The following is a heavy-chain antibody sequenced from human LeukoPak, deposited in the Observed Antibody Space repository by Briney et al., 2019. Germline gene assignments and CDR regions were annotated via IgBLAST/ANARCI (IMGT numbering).Heavy chain of an antibody. V-gene: IGHV3-30*04. CDR2: ISYNGNIK. J-gene: IGHJ6*02. Sequence: QSGGSLRLSCAASGFTFSSYAMHWVRQAPGKGLEWVAVISYNGNIKHYADSMKGRFTISRDKSKNTMYLEVNSLRAEDTAVYYCARDRSGYPVGFDYYDMDVWGQGTTVTVSS. D-gene: IGHD3-3*01. CDR3: ARDRSGYPVGFDYYDMDV. CDR1: GFTFSSYA.